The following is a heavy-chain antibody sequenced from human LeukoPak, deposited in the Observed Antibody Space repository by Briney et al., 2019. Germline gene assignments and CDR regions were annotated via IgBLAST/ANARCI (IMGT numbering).Heavy chain of an antibody. CDR1: GFTFSDYY. V-gene: IGHV3-11*01. Sequence: GGSLRLSCAASGFTFSDYYMSWIRQAPGKGLEWVSYISSSGSTIYYADSVKGRFTISRDNAKSSLYLQMNSLRAEDTAVYYCARDLSSSWYGPFDPWGQGTLVTVSS. J-gene: IGHJ5*02. CDR2: ISSSGSTI. CDR3: ARDLSSSWYGPFDP. D-gene: IGHD6-13*01.